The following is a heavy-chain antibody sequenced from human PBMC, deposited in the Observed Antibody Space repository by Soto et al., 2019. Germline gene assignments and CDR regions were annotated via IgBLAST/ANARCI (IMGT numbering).Heavy chain of an antibody. J-gene: IGHJ3*02. Sequence: QVQLVQSGAEVKKPGSSVKVSCKASGGTFSSYAISWVRQAPGQGLEWMGGIIPIFGTANYAQKFQGRVTITADESPRTAYMELSSLRSEDTAGYYCAVLTLFEYRSSSGQDDAFDIWGQGTMVTVSS. V-gene: IGHV1-69*01. CDR1: GGTFSSYA. CDR3: AVLTLFEYRSSSGQDDAFDI. CDR2: IIPIFGTA. D-gene: IGHD6-6*01.